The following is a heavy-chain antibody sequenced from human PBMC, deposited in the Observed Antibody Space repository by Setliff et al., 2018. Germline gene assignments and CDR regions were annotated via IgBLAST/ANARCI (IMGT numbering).Heavy chain of an antibody. CDR3: AGLYYYGSGSYPAPIDY. Sequence: PSETLSLTCTVSGGSISRSSYYWGWIRQPPGKGLEWIGSIYYSGSTNYNPSLKSRGTISVDTSKNQFSLKLSSVTAADTAVYYCAGLYYYGSGSYPAPIDYWGQGTLVTVSS. V-gene: IGHV4-39*01. D-gene: IGHD3-10*01. CDR1: GGSISRSSYY. J-gene: IGHJ4*02. CDR2: IYYSGST.